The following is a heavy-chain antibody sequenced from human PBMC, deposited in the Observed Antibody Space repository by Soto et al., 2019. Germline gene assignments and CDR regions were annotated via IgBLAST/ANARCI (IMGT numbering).Heavy chain of an antibody. CDR3: ARVARIAAAKIKDAFDI. V-gene: IGHV1-69*13. D-gene: IGHD6-13*01. Sequence: SVKVSCKASGGTFSSYAISWVRQAPGQGLEWMGGIIPIFGTANYAQKFQGRVTITADESTSTAYMELSSLRSEDTAVYYCARVARIAAAKIKDAFDIWGQGTMVTVS. CDR2: IIPIFGTA. CDR1: GGTFSSYA. J-gene: IGHJ3*02.